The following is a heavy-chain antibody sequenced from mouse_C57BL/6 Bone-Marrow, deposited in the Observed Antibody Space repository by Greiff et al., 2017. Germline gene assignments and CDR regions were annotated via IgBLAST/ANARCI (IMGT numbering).Heavy chain of an antibody. CDR2: INYDGSST. Sequence: EVQLVESEGGLVQPGSSMKLSCTASGFTFSDYYMAWVRQVPEKGLEWVANINYDGSSTYYLDSLKSRFIISRDNAKNILYLQMSSLKSEDTATYYCAREGTTVYYFDYWGQGTTLTVSS. CDR1: GFTFSDYY. V-gene: IGHV5-16*01. CDR3: AREGTTVYYFDY. J-gene: IGHJ2*01. D-gene: IGHD1-1*01.